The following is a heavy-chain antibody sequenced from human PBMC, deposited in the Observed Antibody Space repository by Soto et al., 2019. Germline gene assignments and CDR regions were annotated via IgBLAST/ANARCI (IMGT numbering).Heavy chain of an antibody. CDR3: ERDPVGEPYGYFAY. CDR2: IYHSGST. D-gene: IGHD3-10*01. CDR1: SGSITSGGYY. J-gene: IGHJ4*02. Sequence: QVQLQESGPGLVKPSQTLSLTCTVSSGSITSGGYYWSWIRQLPGKGLEYIGYIYHSGSTYYNPSLKSRLTISVDTSKNQFSLKLTSVTAADTAVYHCERDPVGEPYGYFAYWGQGTPVTVSS. V-gene: IGHV4-31*03.